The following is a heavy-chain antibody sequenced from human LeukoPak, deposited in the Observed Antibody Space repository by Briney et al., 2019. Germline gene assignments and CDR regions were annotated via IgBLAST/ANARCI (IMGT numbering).Heavy chain of an antibody. J-gene: IGHJ4*02. Sequence: GGSLRLSCEASGFPFSSYAMTWVRQAPGKGLEWVSSISSSGSYKFYADSVKGRFTISRDNAKNSLSLQMNSLRAEDTAVYYCARDYLTAQWLVSGGDYWGQGTLVTVSS. V-gene: IGHV3-21*01. CDR1: GFPFSSYA. CDR3: ARDYLTAQWLVSGGDY. CDR2: ISSSGSYK. D-gene: IGHD6-19*01.